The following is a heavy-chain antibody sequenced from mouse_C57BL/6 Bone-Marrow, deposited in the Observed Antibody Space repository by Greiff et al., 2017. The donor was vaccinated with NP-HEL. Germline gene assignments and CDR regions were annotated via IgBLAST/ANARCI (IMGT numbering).Heavy chain of an antibody. Sequence: VKLQESGAELARPGASVKLSCKASGYTFTSYGISWVKQRTGQGLEWIGEIYPRSGNTYYNEKFKGKATLTADKSSSTAYMELRSLTSEDSAVYFCARLYYGSSYGDYAMDYWGQGTSVTVSS. D-gene: IGHD1-1*01. CDR2: IYPRSGNT. CDR1: GYTFTSYG. V-gene: IGHV1-81*01. J-gene: IGHJ4*01. CDR3: ARLYYGSSYGDYAMDY.